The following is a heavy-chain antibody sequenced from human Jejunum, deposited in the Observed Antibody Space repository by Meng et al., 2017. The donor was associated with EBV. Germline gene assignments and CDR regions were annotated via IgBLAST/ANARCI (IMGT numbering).Heavy chain of an antibody. CDR3: AIDLGYISSAFAY. D-gene: IGHD6-13*01. CDR2: IYPGDSDT. V-gene: IGHV5-51*01. J-gene: IGHJ4*02. CDR1: GYSFTNYW. Sequence: GGSLRRSRMGSGYSFTNYWIGWVRQMPGKGLEWMGIIYPGDSDTSYSPSFQGQVTISADKSISTAYLQWSSLKASDTPMYYSAIDLGYISSAFAYWRQGTLVTVSS.